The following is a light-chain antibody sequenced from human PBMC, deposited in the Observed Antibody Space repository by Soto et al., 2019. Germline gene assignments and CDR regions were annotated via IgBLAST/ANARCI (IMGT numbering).Light chain of an antibody. CDR2: GAS. J-gene: IGKJ5*01. Sequence: RVMTQSPDTLSVSPGEGATLSCRVSQSIRSNLAWYQQRPGQAPRLLIYGASSRATGIPDRFSGSGSGTDFTLTISSLEPEDFAVYYCQQRSNWPPITFGQGTRLEIK. CDR3: QQRSNWPPIT. V-gene: IGKV3-11*01. CDR1: QSIRSN.